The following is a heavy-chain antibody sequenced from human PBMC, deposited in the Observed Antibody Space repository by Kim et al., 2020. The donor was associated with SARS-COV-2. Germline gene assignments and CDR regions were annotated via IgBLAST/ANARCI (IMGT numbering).Heavy chain of an antibody. CDR2: ISGSGGST. D-gene: IGHD6-6*01. CDR1: GFTFSSYA. CDR3: WRGRGQYSSSSGFDY. J-gene: IGHJ4*02. Sequence: GGSLRLSCAASGFTFSSYAMSWVRQAPGKGLEWVSAISGSGGSTYYADSVKGRFTISRDNSKNTLYLQMNSLRAEDTAVYYCWRGRGQYSSSSGFDYWGQGTLVTVSS. V-gene: IGHV3-23*01.